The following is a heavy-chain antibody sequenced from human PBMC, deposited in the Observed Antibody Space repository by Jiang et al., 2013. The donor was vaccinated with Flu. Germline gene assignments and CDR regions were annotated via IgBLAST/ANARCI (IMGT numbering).Heavy chain of an antibody. D-gene: IGHD4-17*01. V-gene: IGHV4-39*01. CDR1: GGSISSSSYY. Sequence: GSGLVKPSETLSLTCTVSGGSISSSSYYWGWIRQPPGKGLEWIGSIYYSGSTYYNPSLKSRVTISVDTSKNQFSLKLSSVTAADTAVYYCARPSGHDYGDHYFDYWGQGTLVTVSS. J-gene: IGHJ4*02. CDR3: ARPSGHDYGDHYFDY. CDR2: IYYSGST.